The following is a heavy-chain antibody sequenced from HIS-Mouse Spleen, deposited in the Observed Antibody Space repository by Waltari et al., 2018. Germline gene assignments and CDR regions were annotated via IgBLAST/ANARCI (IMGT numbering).Heavy chain of an antibody. CDR1: GGSISSSSYY. D-gene: IGHD6-13*01. V-gene: IGHV4-39*07. Sequence: QLQLQESGPGLVKPSETLSLTCAVSGGSISSSSYYWGWIRQPPGKGLEWIGSIYHSGSTYYNPSLKSRVTISVDTSKNQFSLKLSSVTAADTAVYYCAREIPYSSNWYDWYFDLWGRGTLVTVSS. CDR3: AREIPYSSNWYDWYFDL. CDR2: IYHSGST. J-gene: IGHJ2*01.